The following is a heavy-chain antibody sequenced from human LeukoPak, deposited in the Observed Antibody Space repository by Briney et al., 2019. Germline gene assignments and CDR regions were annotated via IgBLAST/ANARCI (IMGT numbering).Heavy chain of an antibody. Sequence: GGSLRLSCAASGFTFSDYNMNWVRQAPGKAMEWVSSITSIGTYIFYADSVKGRFTISRDNAKNSLYLQMDSLGPEDTAVYYCARDPYSGLYGNDYYYYMDVWGKGTTVTISS. CDR1: GFTFSDYN. CDR2: ITSIGTYI. J-gene: IGHJ6*03. V-gene: IGHV3-21*01. D-gene: IGHD1-26*01. CDR3: ARDPYSGLYGNDYYYYMDV.